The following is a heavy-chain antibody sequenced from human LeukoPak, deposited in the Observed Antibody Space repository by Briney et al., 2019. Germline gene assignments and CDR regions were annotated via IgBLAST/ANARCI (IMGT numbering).Heavy chain of an antibody. Sequence: GGSLRLSCAASGFTFSSYSMKWVRQAPGKGLEWVSSISSSSSYIYYADSVKGRFTISRDNAKNSLYLQMNSLRAEDTAVYYCARDPGDWPAFDIWGQGTMVTVSS. CDR2: ISSSSSYI. J-gene: IGHJ3*02. CDR3: ARDPGDWPAFDI. D-gene: IGHD7-27*01. V-gene: IGHV3-21*01. CDR1: GFTFSSYS.